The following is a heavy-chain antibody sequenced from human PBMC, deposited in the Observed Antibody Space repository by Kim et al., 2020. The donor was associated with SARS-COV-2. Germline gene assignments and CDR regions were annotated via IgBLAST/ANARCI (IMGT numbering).Heavy chain of an antibody. J-gene: IGHJ3*02. V-gene: IGHV1-46*01. Sequence: FQGRVTMPRDTSTSTVYMELSSLRSEDTAVYYCARARLIAAAGTAYAFDIWGQGTMVTVSS. D-gene: IGHD6-13*01. CDR3: ARARLIAAAGTAYAFDI.